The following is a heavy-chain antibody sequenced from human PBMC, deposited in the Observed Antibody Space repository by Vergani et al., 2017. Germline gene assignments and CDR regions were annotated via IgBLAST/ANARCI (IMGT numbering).Heavy chain of an antibody. CDR1: GYTFTSYG. CDR3: ARDWFDDYVWGSYRYSRFDY. V-gene: IGHV1-18*01. Sequence: QVQLVQSGAEVKKPGASVKVSCKASGYTFTSYGISWVRQAPGQGLEWMGWISAYNGNTNYAQKLQGRVTMTTDTSTSTAYMELRSLRSDDTAVYYCARDWFDDYVWGSYRYSRFDYWGQGTLVTVSS. J-gene: IGHJ4*02. D-gene: IGHD3-16*02. CDR2: ISAYNGNT.